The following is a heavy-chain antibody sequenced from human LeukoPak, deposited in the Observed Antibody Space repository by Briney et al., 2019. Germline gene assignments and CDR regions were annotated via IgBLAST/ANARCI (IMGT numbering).Heavy chain of an antibody. V-gene: IGHV3-30*18. CDR1: GFAFSTFG. Sequence: GSLRLSCAASGFAFSTFGMEWARQAPGKGLEWVAVISYDGSNKYYADSVKGRFTVSRDNSKNTLYLQMNSLRVEDTAVYYCAKRMGPSIAATDLDYWGQGTLVTVSS. J-gene: IGHJ4*02. CDR3: AKRMGPSIAATDLDY. D-gene: IGHD6-13*01. CDR2: ISYDGSNK.